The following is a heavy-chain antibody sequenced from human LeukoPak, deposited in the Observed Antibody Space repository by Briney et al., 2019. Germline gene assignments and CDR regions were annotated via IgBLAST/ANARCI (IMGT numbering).Heavy chain of an antibody. D-gene: IGHD6-19*01. CDR3: ARESGGWYWTPRYLSPYYFDY. J-gene: IGHJ4*02. Sequence: GGSLRLSCAASGFTFSSYSMNWVRQAPAKGLEWVSSISSSSSYIYYADSVKGRFTISRDNAKNSLYLQMNSLRAEDTAVYYCARESGGWYWTPRYLSPYYFDYWGQGTLVTVSS. V-gene: IGHV3-21*01. CDR2: ISSSSSYI. CDR1: GFTFSSYS.